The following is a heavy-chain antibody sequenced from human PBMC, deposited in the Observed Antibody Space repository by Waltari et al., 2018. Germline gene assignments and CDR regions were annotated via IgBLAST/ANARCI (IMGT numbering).Heavy chain of an antibody. Sequence: EVRLLESGGALVQPGGSLMLSCAASGFPFGHYYMIWVRQAPGRGLEWVSTISGPAHETVYADSVKGRFTISRDNSKTTLYLQMNSLRVEDTAMYYCANYGQLPSNGDYWGQGTLVTVSS. CDR2: ISGPAHET. V-gene: IGHV3-23*01. D-gene: IGHD1-1*01. CDR1: GFPFGHYY. CDR3: ANYGQLPSNGDY. J-gene: IGHJ4*02.